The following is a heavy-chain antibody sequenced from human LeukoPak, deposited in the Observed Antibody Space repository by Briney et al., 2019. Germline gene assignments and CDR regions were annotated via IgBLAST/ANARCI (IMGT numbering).Heavy chain of an antibody. J-gene: IGHJ3*02. V-gene: IGHV3-53*01. Sequence: SGGSLRLSCAASGFTVSSNYMSWVRQAPGKGLEWVSVIYSGGSTYYADSVKGRFIISRDNSKNTLYLQMNSLRAEDTAVYYCAKEVAATGTDAFDIWGQGTMVTVSS. CDR1: GFTVSSNY. D-gene: IGHD2-15*01. CDR3: AKEVAATGTDAFDI. CDR2: IYSGGST.